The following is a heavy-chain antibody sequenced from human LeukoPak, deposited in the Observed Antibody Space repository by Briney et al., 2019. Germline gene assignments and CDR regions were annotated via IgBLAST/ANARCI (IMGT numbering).Heavy chain of an antibody. Sequence: GGTLRLSCAASGFTFRSNWRNWVGQGPGKGREGRAIIKKGGSDKYYMGSVEGRFPISRDNAKNSLHLQMNSLRAEDTAVYYCAGGSGFLITSWGQGPLATVSS. CDR3: AGGSGFLITS. J-gene: IGHJ5*02. D-gene: IGHD2-15*01. CDR1: GFTFRSNW. CDR2: IKKGGSDK. V-gene: IGHV3-7*01.